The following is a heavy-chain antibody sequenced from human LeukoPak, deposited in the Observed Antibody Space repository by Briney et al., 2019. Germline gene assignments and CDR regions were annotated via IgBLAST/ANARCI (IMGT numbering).Heavy chain of an antibody. Sequence: GTLRLSCAASGFTFSRYAMNWVRQTPGKGLEWIGTIYHSGSSYYNPSFKSRVTISVDTSKNQFSLKLSSVTAADTAVYYCARFGNYGGIDIWGQGTMVTVSS. CDR3: ARFGNYGGIDI. J-gene: IGHJ3*02. CDR2: IYHSGSS. D-gene: IGHD4-23*01. V-gene: IGHV4-38-2*01. CDR1: GFTFSRYA.